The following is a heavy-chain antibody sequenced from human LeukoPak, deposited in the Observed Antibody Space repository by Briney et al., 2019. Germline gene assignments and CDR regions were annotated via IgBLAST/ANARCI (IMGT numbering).Heavy chain of an antibody. CDR1: GYTFSNFG. D-gene: IGHD6-19*01. V-gene: IGHV1-2*02. CDR3: ARSSSGWPLYFDC. J-gene: IGHJ4*02. Sequence: GASVKVSCKASGYTFSNFGISWVRQAPGEGVEWMGWINPKSGGTKFAQKHQGGVTMTADTSIDTAYLELSNLKSDDTAIYYCARSSSGWPLYFDCWGQGTLVTVSS. CDR2: INPKSGGT.